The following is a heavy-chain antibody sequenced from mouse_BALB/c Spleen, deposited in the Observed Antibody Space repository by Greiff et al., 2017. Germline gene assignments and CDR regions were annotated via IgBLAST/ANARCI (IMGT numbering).Heavy chain of an antibody. J-gene: IGHJ3*01. Sequence: EVKVVESGGGLVKPGGSLKLSCAASGFTFSSYAMSWVRQSPEKRLEWVAEISSGGSYTYYPDTVTGRFTISRDNAKNTLYLEMSSLRSEDTAMYYCARVGYDAWFAYWGQGTLVTVSA. V-gene: IGHV5-9-4*01. CDR3: ARVGYDAWFAY. D-gene: IGHD2-2*01. CDR2: ISSGGSYT. CDR1: GFTFSSYA.